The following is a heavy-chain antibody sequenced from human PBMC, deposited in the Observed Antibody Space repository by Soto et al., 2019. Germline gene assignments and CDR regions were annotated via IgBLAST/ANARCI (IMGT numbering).Heavy chain of an antibody. Sequence: HPGGSLRLSCAASGFICSSYDMSWVRQAPGKALEWVSTILVSDSTHYDDSVRGRFTISRDNSKNTLYMQMDSLRLEDTGVYYCARDGLPDDFRSGGYWFDPWGQGTQVTVSS. J-gene: IGHJ5*02. CDR1: GFICSSYD. D-gene: IGHD3-3*01. V-gene: IGHV3-23*01. CDR3: ARDGLPDDFRSGGYWFDP. CDR2: ILVSDST.